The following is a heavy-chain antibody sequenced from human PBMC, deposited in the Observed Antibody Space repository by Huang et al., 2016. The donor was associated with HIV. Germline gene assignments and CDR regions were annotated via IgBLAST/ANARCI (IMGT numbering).Heavy chain of an antibody. V-gene: IGHV4-39*02. Sequence: QLQLQESGPGLVKPSETLSLTCTVSGGSIRSDNYYWGWIRQPPGKGLEWIGSIYYMWRTSYNPSLKRRVTITVDTSKNHFSLRRRSVTAADTALYYCARLPGSITMIRGVITDPYWGQGTLVTVSS. CDR1: GGSIRSDNYY. CDR2: IYYMWRT. D-gene: IGHD3-10*01. CDR3: ARLPGSITMIRGVITDPY. J-gene: IGHJ4*02.